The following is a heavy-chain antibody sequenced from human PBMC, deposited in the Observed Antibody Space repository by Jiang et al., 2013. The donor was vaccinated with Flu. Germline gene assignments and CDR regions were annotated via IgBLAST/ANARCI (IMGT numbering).Heavy chain of an antibody. CDR1: GGSISSSNW. CDR2: IYHSGST. D-gene: IGHD2-2*01. J-gene: IGHJ4*02. Sequence: GSGLVKPSGTLSLTCAVSGGSISSSNWWSWVRQPPGKGLEWIGEIYHSGSTNYNPSLKSRVTISVDKSKNQFSLKLSSVTAADTAVYYCATAIIVVVPAAMYFDYWGQGTLVTVS. V-gene: IGHV4-4*02. CDR3: ATAIIVVVPAAMYFDY.